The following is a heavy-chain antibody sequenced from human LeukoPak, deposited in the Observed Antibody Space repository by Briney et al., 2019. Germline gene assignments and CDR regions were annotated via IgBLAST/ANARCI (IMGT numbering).Heavy chain of an antibody. Sequence: PSETLSLTCAVYGGSFSGYYWSWIRQPPGKGLEWIGKINHSGSTNYNPSLKSRVTISVDTSKNQFSLKLSSVTAADTAVYYCARSEQLVFDYWGQGTLVTVSS. J-gene: IGHJ4*02. CDR3: ARSEQLVFDY. D-gene: IGHD6-6*01. V-gene: IGHV4-34*01. CDR1: GGSFSGYY. CDR2: INHSGST.